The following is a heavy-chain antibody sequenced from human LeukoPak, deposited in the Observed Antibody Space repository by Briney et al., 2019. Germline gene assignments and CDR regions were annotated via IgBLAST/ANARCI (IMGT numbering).Heavy chain of an antibody. V-gene: IGHV3-30*02. J-gene: IGHJ4*02. CDR1: GFTFSSYG. CDR2: IRCDGSNK. CDR3: AKDFKYHHNY. D-gene: IGHD2-2*01. Sequence: GGSLRLSCAASGFTFSSYGMHWVRQAPGKGLEWVAFIRCDGSNKYYADSVKGRFTISRDNSKNTLYLQMNSLRAEDTAVYYCAKDFKYHHNYWGQGTLVTVSS.